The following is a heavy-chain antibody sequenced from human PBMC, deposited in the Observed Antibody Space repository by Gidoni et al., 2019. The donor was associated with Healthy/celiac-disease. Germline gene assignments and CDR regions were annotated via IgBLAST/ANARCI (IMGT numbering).Heavy chain of an antibody. CDR3: ASSLVRGQGWLDP. D-gene: IGHD3-10*01. CDR2: INHSGST. J-gene: IGHJ5*02. CDR1: GGSFSGYY. Sequence: QFQLQQWGAVLLKPSETLSLTCAVYGGSFSGYYWSWLRQPPGKGLEWIGKINHSGSTNYNPSLKSRVTISVDTSKNQCSLKLSSVTAADTAVYDCASSLVRGQGWLDPWGQGTLVTVSS. V-gene: IGHV4-34*01.